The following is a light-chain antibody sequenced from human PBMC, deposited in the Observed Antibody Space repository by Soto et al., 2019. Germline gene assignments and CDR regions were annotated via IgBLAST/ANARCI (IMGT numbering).Light chain of an antibody. V-gene: IGKV3D-15*01. CDR1: QSVSSN. Sequence: IVIPQSPATLSVSPGAGATLSSRASQSVSSNLAWYQQKPGQAPRLLIYGASTRATGIPARFSGSGSGTEFTLTISSLQSEDFAVYYCQQYNNWPPITFGQGTRLEIK. CDR2: GAS. J-gene: IGKJ5*01. CDR3: QQYNNWPPIT.